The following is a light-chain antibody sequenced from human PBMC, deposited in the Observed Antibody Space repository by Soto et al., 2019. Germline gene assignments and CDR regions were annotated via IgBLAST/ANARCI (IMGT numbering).Light chain of an antibody. V-gene: IGLV2-14*01. CDR1: SSDIGAHNF. CDR2: EVS. CDR3: SSYTTNKTLL. J-gene: IGLJ2*01. Sequence: QSALTQPASVSGSPGQPITISCTGTSSDIGAHNFVSWYQQHPGKAPKLIFYEVSNRPPGLSDRFSGSKSGTTASLTISGLQAEDEADYFCSSYTTNKTLLFGGGTKLTVL.